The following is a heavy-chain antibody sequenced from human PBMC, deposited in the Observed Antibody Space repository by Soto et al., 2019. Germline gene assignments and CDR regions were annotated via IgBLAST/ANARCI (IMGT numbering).Heavy chain of an antibody. CDR2: INAGNGNT. V-gene: IGHV1-3*05. CDR1: GYTFTSYA. Sequence: QVQLVQSGAEEKKPGASVKVSCKASGYTFTSYAMHWVRQAPGQRLEWMGWINAGNGNTKYSQKFQGRVTITRDTAASTAYMELSSLRSEDTAVDYCARAVGPVPADYWGQGTLVTVSS. D-gene: IGHD1-1*01. CDR3: ARAVGPVPADY. J-gene: IGHJ4*02.